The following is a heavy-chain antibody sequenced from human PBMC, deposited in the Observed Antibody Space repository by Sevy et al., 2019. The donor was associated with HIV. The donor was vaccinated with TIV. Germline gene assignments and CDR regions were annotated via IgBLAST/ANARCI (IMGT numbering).Heavy chain of an antibody. V-gene: IGHV4-4*07. CDR3: AREGGSYYYYGMDV. CDR1: GGSISSYY. D-gene: IGHD3-16*01. CDR2: IYTSGST. J-gene: IGHJ6*02. Sequence: SETLSLTCTVSGGSISSYYWSWIRQPAGKGLEWIGRIYTSGSTNYNPSLKSRVTMSVDTSKNHFSLKLSSVTAEDTAVYYCAREGGSYYYYGMDVWGQGTTVTVSS.